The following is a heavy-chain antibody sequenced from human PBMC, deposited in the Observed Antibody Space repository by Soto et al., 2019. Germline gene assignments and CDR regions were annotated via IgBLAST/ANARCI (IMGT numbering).Heavy chain of an antibody. D-gene: IGHD2-15*01. CDR2: MSGTSADT. J-gene: IGHJ4*02. CDR1: GFMFSAYA. Sequence: DVHLLESGGGLVQPGGSLRLSCAASGFMFSAYAMHWVRQAPGQGLEWVSSMSGTSADTYYADSVKGRFTVSRDSSKDTLYLQLNSLSAEDTALYFCAREDGGGPFDYWGQGTLVIVSS. V-gene: IGHV3-23*01. CDR3: AREDGGGPFDY.